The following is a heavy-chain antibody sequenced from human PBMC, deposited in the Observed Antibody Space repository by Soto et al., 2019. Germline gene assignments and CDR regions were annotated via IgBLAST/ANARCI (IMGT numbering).Heavy chain of an antibody. J-gene: IGHJ4*02. Sequence: EVQLLESGGALVQPGGSLRLSCAASGFTFSSYAMSWVRQAPGKGLEWVSGINGNGDRTYYADSVKGRFTISRDNSKNTLYLEMNSLRVEDTAVYFCTNTWRGLGTYYNVDYWGQGTLVTVSS. V-gene: IGHV3-23*01. CDR2: INGNGDRT. CDR3: TNTWRGLGTYYNVDY. D-gene: IGHD3-10*01. CDR1: GFTFSSYA.